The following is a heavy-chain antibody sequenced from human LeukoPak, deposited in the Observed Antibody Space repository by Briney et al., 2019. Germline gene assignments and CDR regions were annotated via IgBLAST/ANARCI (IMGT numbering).Heavy chain of an antibody. J-gene: IGHJ4*02. CDR3: ARDPATGGVFDY. D-gene: IGHD2-8*02. CDR2: IKQDGSEK. CDR1: GFSFSSCW. V-gene: IGHV3-7*01. Sequence: GGSLRLSCAASGFSFSSCWMSWVRQAPGKGLEWVASIKQDGSEKYYVDSVKGRFTISRDNAKNSLYLQMNSLRAEDTAVYYCARDPATGGVFDYWGQGTLVTVSS.